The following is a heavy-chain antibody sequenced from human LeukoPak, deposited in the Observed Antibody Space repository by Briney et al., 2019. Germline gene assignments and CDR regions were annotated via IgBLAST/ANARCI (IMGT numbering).Heavy chain of an antibody. CDR3: ARDRSVLRFLEWLSDGMDV. CDR2: IYSGGST. V-gene: IGHV3-53*01. D-gene: IGHD3-3*01. Sequence: GGSLRLSCAASGFTVSSNYMSWVRQAPGKGLEWVSVIYSGGSTYYADSVKGRFTISRDNSKNTLYLQMNSLRAEDTAVYYCARDRSVLRFLEWLSDGMDVWGQGTTVTVSS. J-gene: IGHJ6*02. CDR1: GFTVSSNY.